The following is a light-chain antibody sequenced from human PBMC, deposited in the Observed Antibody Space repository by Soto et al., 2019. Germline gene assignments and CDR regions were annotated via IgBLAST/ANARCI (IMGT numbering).Light chain of an antibody. V-gene: IGLV2-14*01. J-gene: IGLJ2*01. CDR3: SSYASSSSVV. Sequence: QSVLTQPASVSRSPGQSITISCTGTSSDVGGYNYVSWYQQHPGKAPKLMIYDVINRPSGVSNRFSGSKSGNTASLTISGLQAEDEADYYCSSYASSSSVVFGGGTKLTVL. CDR1: SSDVGGYNY. CDR2: DVI.